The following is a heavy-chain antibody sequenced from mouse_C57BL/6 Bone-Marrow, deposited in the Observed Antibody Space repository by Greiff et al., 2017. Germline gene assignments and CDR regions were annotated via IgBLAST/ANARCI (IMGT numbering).Heavy chain of an antibody. D-gene: IGHD1-1*01. CDR1: GYTFTSYG. V-gene: IGHV1-81*01. CDR2: IYPRSGNT. CDR3: ARQRLRKRGYAMDY. J-gene: IGHJ4*01. Sequence: QVQLQQSGAELARPGASVKLSCKASGYTFTSYGISWVKQRTGQGLEWIGEIYPRSGNTYYNEKFKGKATLTADKSSSTAYMELRSLTSEDSAVYFCARQRLRKRGYAMDYWGQETSVTDSS.